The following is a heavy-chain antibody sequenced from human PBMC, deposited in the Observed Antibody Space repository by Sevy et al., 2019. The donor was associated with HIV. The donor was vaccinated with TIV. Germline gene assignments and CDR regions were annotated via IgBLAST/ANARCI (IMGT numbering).Heavy chain of an antibody. CDR3: AREDIVVVPAPSGYYYGMDV. V-gene: IGHV1-69*13. J-gene: IGHJ6*02. CDR2: IIPIFGTA. CDR1: GGTFSSYA. D-gene: IGHD2-2*01. Sequence: ASVKVSCKASGGTFSSYAISWVRQAPGQGLEWMGGIIPIFGTANYAQKFQGRVTITADESTSTAYMELSSLRSEDTAVYYCAREDIVVVPAPSGYYYGMDVWGQGTTVTVSS.